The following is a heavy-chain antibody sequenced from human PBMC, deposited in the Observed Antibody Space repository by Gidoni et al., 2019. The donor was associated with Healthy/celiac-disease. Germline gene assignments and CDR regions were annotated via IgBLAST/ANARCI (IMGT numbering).Heavy chain of an antibody. Sequence: EVQLLESGGGLVQPGGSLRRSGEASRFNFRSYAMNWVRQAPGKGLVCVSAISVSGGSTYYADAVKGRVTISRDNSKNSLYLLMNSLRAEDTAVDYCAKDRRYDGSGSYFDDWGQGTLVTVSS. D-gene: IGHD3-10*01. V-gene: IGHV3-23*01. CDR2: ISVSGGST. CDR3: AKDRRYDGSGSYFDD. J-gene: IGHJ4*02. CDR1: RFNFRSYA.